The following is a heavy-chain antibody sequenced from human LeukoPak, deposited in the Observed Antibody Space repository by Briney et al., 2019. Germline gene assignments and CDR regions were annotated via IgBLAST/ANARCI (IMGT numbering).Heavy chain of an antibody. Sequence: ASETLSLTCTVSGGSISSGGYYWSWIRQPPGKGLGWIGYIYYSGSTNYNPSLKSRVTISVDTSKNQFSLKLSSVTAADTAVYYCARRVAAAGFDYWGQGTLVTVSS. J-gene: IGHJ4*02. V-gene: IGHV4-61*08. D-gene: IGHD6-13*01. CDR1: GGSISSGGYY. CDR2: IYYSGST. CDR3: ARRVAAAGFDY.